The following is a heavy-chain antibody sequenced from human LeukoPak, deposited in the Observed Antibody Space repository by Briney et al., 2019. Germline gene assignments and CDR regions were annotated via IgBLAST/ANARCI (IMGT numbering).Heavy chain of an antibody. CDR2: IYYSGST. Sequence: PSETLSLTCTVSGGSISSYYWSWIRQPPGQGLEWIGYIYYSGSTNYNPSLKSRVTISVDTSKNQFSLKLSSVTAADTAVYYCARDSRMDDSSGYSLYYYYGMDVWGQGTTVTVSS. CDR1: GGSISSYY. D-gene: IGHD3-22*01. V-gene: IGHV4-59*01. CDR3: ARDSRMDDSSGYSLYYYYGMDV. J-gene: IGHJ6*02.